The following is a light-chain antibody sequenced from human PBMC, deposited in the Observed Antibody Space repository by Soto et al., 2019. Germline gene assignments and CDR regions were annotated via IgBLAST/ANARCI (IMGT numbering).Light chain of an antibody. V-gene: IGKV3-15*01. J-gene: IGKJ2*01. Sequence: EIVMTQSPATLSVSPGERATLSCRASQSISSELAWYQQRPGQPPRLLIYGASTRATGVPDRFTGSWSGSDFTLTISGLQSEDFAVYYCQQGHNWPLTFGQGIRLEI. CDR1: QSISSE. CDR3: QQGHNWPLT. CDR2: GAS.